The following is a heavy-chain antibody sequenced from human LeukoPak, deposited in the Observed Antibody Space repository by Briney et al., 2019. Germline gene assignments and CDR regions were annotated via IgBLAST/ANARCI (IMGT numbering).Heavy chain of an antibody. Sequence: SETLSLTCTVSGGSISSGGYYWSWIRQPPGKGLEWIGYIYHSGSTYYNPSLKSRVTISVDRSKNQFSLKLSSVTAADTAVYYCARDLYGGSWYAGYWGQGTLVTVSS. CDR1: GGSISSGGYY. V-gene: IGHV4-30-2*01. CDR3: ARDLYGGSWYAGY. D-gene: IGHD6-13*01. CDR2: IYHSGST. J-gene: IGHJ4*02.